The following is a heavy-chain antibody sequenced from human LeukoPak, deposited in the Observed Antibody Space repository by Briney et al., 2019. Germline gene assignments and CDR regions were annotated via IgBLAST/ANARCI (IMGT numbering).Heavy chain of an antibody. D-gene: IGHD2-15*01. V-gene: IGHV3-30-3*01. J-gene: IGHJ3*02. CDR3: ARDRGSPDIVVPVGAFDI. Sequence: GGSLRLSCAASGFTFSSYAMHWVRQAPGKGLEWVAVISYDGSNKYYADSVKGRFTISRDNSKNTLYLQMNSLRAEDTAVYYCARDRGSPDIVVPVGAFDIWGQGTMVTVSS. CDR2: ISYDGSNK. CDR1: GFTFSSYA.